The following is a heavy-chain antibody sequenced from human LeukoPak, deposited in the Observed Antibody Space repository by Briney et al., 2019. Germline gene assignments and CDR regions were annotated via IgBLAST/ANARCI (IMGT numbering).Heavy chain of an antibody. J-gene: IGHJ4*02. CDR1: GDSISSSSYY. D-gene: IGHD5-12*01. CDR2: IHYGGST. V-gene: IGHV4-39*01. CDR3: ARENAVATGAFDY. Sequence: SETLSLTCTVSGDSISSSSYYWGWIRQPPGKGLEWIGSIHYGGSTYYNPSLKSRVTISVDTSKNQFSLKLTSVTAADTAVYYCARENAVATGAFDYWGRGTLVTVSS.